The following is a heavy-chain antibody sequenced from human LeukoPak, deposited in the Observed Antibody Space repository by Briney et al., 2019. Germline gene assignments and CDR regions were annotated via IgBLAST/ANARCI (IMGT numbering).Heavy chain of an antibody. CDR1: GGSISSYY. V-gene: IGHV4-59*12. Sequence: SETLSLTCTVSGGSISSYYWSRIRQPPGKGLEWIGYIYYSGSPNYNPSLKSRVTISVDTSKNQFSLKLSSVTAADTAVYYCARDSADSMIWGQGTLVTVSS. CDR3: ARDSADSMI. D-gene: IGHD3-16*01. J-gene: IGHJ4*02. CDR2: IYYSGSP.